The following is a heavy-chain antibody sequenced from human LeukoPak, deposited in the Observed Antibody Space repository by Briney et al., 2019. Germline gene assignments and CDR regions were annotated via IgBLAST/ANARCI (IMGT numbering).Heavy chain of an antibody. CDR2: IYYSGST. Sequence: SETLSLTCTVSGGSISGYYWGWIRQPPGKGLEWIGSIYYSGSTYYNPSLKSRVTISVDTSKNQFSLKLSSVTAADTAVYYCATLTYYYGSGSYERYGYYFDYWGQGTLVTVSS. CDR3: ATLTYYYGSGSYERYGYYFDY. CDR1: GGSISGYY. D-gene: IGHD3-10*01. V-gene: IGHV4-39*07. J-gene: IGHJ4*02.